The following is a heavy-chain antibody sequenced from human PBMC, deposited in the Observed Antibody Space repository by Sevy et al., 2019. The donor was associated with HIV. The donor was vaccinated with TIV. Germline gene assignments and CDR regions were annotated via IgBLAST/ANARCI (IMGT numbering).Heavy chain of an antibody. CDR2: FDPEDGET. CDR1: GYTLTELS. V-gene: IGHV1-24*01. J-gene: IGHJ4*02. Sequence: ASVKVSCKVSGYTLTELSMHWVRQAPGKGLEWMGCFDPEDGETIYAQKFQGRVTMTEDTSTDTAYMELSSLKSEDTAVYYCATSRLNIVATSDYFDYWGQGTLVTVSS. CDR3: ATSRLNIVATSDYFDY. D-gene: IGHD5-12*01.